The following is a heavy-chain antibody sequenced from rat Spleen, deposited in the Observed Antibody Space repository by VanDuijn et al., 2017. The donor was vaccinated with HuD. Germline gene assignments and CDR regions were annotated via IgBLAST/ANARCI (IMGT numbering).Heavy chain of an antibody. V-gene: IGHV5-25*01. CDR3: TREQLRN. Sequence: EVQLVESDGGLVQPGRSLKLSCAASGFTFSDYNMAWVRQAPKKGLEWVASISPSGTNTYYRDSVKGRFTVSRDNAKSILYLQMDSLRSEDTATYYCTREQLRNWGQGVLVTVSS. D-gene: IGHD1-10*01. J-gene: IGHJ2*01. CDR1: GFTFSDYN. CDR2: ISPSGTNT.